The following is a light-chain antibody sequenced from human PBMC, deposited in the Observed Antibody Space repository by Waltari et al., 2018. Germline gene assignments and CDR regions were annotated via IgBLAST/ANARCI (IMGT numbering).Light chain of an antibody. CDR2: KDT. CDR1: VLAEQS. J-gene: IGLJ2*01. Sequence: YDLTQPLSVSVSPGQTAPITCSGDVLAEQSVRWFPQKPGQAPTLILYKDTERPSGIPERFSGSSSGSTVTLTIRGALLEDEADYHCHAAADNNWFFGGGTKLTVL. CDR3: HAAADNNWF. V-gene: IGLV3-27*01.